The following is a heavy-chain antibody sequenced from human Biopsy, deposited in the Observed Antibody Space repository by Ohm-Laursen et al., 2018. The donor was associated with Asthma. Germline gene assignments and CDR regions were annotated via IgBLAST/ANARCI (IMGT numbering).Heavy chain of an antibody. CDR1: GYSLTDLS. J-gene: IGHJ4*02. CDR3: ASDFPKDYVRYNFQF. CDR2: HDHEEGGT. Sequence: ASVKVSCKISGYSLTDLSMHWVRQAPGQGPEWMGGHDHEEGGTANARRFQGRVTMTEDTSTDTAYMELSSLSSDDTAVYYCASDFPKDYVRYNFQFWGQGTLVTVSS. D-gene: IGHD4-17*01. V-gene: IGHV1-24*01.